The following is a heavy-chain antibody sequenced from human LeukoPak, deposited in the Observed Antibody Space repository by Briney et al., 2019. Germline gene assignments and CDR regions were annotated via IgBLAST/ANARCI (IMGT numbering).Heavy chain of an antibody. D-gene: IGHD3-22*01. V-gene: IGHV4-39*01. CDR1: GGPISSSSYY. CDR2: IYYSGST. Sequence: SETLSLTCTVSGGPISSSSYYWGWIRQPPGKGLEWIGGIYYSGSTYYNPSLKSRVTISVDTSKNQFSLKLSSVTAADTAVYYCARPYDSSGYWDYWGQGTLVTVSS. CDR3: ARPYDSSGYWDY. J-gene: IGHJ4*02.